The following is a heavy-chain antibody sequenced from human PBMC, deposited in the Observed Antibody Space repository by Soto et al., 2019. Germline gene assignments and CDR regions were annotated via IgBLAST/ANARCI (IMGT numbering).Heavy chain of an antibody. J-gene: IGHJ4*02. Sequence: EVQLLESGGGLVQPGGSLRLSCAASGFTFSSYAMSWVRQAPGKGLEWVSAISGSGGSTYYADSVKGRFTIFRDNSKNTLYLQMNSLRAEDTAVYYCAKSTDIVVVIASFDYWGQGTLVTVSS. CDR3: AKSTDIVVVIASFDY. CDR1: GFTFSSYA. D-gene: IGHD2-21*01. CDR2: ISGSGGST. V-gene: IGHV3-23*01.